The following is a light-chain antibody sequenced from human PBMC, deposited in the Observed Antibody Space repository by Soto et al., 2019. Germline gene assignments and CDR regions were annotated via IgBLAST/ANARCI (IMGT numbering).Light chain of an antibody. V-gene: IGKV1D-16*01. Sequence: DIQLTQSPSSLSASVGDRVTISCRASQGISTFLAWYQQKPGKAPKSLIKTASTLQSGVPSRFSGSGSDTDFILPISSLQPEDFATYYCQQYSSYPRTFGQGTRLDLK. CDR3: QQYSSYPRT. CDR1: QGISTF. J-gene: IGKJ5*01. CDR2: TAS.